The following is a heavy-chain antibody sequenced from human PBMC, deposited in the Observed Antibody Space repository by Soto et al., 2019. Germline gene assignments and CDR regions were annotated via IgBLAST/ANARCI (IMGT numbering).Heavy chain of an antibody. CDR2: ISSSSSYI. CDR3: ARDGDYNLVNWFDP. Sequence: GGSLRLSCAASGFTFSSYSMNWVRQAPGKGLEWVSSISSSSSYIYYADSVKGRFTIPRDNAKNSLYLQMNSLRAEDTAVYYCARDGDYNLVNWFDPWGQGTLVTVSS. CDR1: GFTFSSYS. V-gene: IGHV3-21*01. J-gene: IGHJ5*02. D-gene: IGHD4-4*01.